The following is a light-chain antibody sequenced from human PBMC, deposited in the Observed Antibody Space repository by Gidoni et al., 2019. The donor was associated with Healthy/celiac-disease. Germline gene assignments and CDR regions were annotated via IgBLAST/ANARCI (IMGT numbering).Light chain of an antibody. CDR3: QSYDSSLSGHVV. CDR2: GNS. CDR1: SSNIGAGYD. J-gene: IGLJ2*01. V-gene: IGLV1-40*01. Sequence: QSVLTQPPSVSGAPGQRVTISCTWSSSNIGAGYDVHWYQQLPGTAPKLLIYGNSHRPSGVPDRFSGSKSGTSASLAITGLQAEDEADYYCQSYDSSLSGHVVFGGGTKLTVL.